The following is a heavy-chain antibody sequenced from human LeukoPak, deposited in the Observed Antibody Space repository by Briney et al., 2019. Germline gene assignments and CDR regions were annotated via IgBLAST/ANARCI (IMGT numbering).Heavy chain of an antibody. J-gene: IGHJ4*02. CDR2: INPNSGGT. CDR1: GYTFTGYY. D-gene: IGHD6-19*01. V-gene: IGHV1-2*02. CDR3: ARENTVAGYFDY. Sequence: ASVKVSCKASGYTFTGYYMHWVRQAPGQGLEWMGWINPNSGGTNYAQKFQGRVTMTRDTPISTAYMELSRLRSDDTAVYYCARENTVAGYFDYWGQGTLVTVSS.